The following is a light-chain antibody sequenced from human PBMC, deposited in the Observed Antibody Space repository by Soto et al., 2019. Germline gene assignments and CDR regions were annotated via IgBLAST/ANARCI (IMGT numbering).Light chain of an antibody. CDR1: HSLLHSDGRNY. Sequence: DIVMTQSPLSLTVTAVEPSSISCRSSHSLLHSDGRNYLDWYLQKPGQSPQLLISLGSTRSSGVPDRFSGSGSGTDFTLRISGVEAEDAGVYYCMQALQTPPWTFGQGTKVDIK. CDR3: MQALQTPPWT. V-gene: IGKV2-28*01. J-gene: IGKJ1*01. CDR2: LGS.